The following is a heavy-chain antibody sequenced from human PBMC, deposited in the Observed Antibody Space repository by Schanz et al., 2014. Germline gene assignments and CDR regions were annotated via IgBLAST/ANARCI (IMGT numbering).Heavy chain of an antibody. D-gene: IGHD3-10*01. CDR3: ARGIITMVRGGDVGAFDI. CDR1: GFTFRSYG. Sequence: QVQLVESGGGVVQPGRSLRLSCAASGFTFRSYGMHWVRQAPGKGLEWVALISYDGSSKNHADSVQGRFTISRDNSKNALYLRMDSLRAEDTAVYYCARGIITMVRGGDVGAFDIWGQGTMVTVSS. V-gene: IGHV3-33*01. CDR2: ISYDGSSK. J-gene: IGHJ3*02.